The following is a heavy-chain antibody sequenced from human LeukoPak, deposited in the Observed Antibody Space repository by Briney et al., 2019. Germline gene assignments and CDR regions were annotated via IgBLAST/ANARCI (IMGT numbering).Heavy chain of an antibody. Sequence: GGSLRLSCAASGFTFSSYAMSWVRQAPGKGLEWVSAISAGGGSTYYADSVKGRFTISRDNSKNTLHLQMNSLRAEDTAVYYCVRVVSPTYCFDYWGQGILVTVSS. CDR3: VRVVSPTYCFDY. V-gene: IGHV3-23*01. J-gene: IGHJ4*02. CDR2: ISAGGGST. D-gene: IGHD4-23*01. CDR1: GFTFSSYA.